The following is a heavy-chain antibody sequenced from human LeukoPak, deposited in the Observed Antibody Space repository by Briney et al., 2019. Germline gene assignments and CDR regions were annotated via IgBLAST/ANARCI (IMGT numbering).Heavy chain of an antibody. J-gene: IGHJ4*02. V-gene: IGHV4-39*07. D-gene: IGHD3-10*01. Sequence: SETLSLTCTVSGGSISSSSYYWGWIRQPPGKGLEWIGSIYYSGSTYYNPSLKSRVTISVDTSKNQFSLKLSSVTAADTAVYYCARWDYYGSGSYYNRAGKYFDYWGQGTLVTVSS. CDR3: ARWDYYGSGSYYNRAGKYFDY. CDR2: IYYSGST. CDR1: GGSISSSSYY.